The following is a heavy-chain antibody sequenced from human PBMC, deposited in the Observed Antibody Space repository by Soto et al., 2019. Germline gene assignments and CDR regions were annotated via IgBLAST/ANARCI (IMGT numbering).Heavy chain of an antibody. CDR3: AKGTRSSGSFDY. CDR2: ISWNSGSI. Sequence: GGSLRLSCAASGFTFDDYAMHWVRQAPGKGLEWVSGISWNSGSIGYADSVKGRFTISRDNAKNSLYLQMNSLRAEDTALYYCAKGTRSSGSFDYWGQGT. CDR1: GFTFDDYA. J-gene: IGHJ4*02. V-gene: IGHV3-9*01. D-gene: IGHD3-22*01.